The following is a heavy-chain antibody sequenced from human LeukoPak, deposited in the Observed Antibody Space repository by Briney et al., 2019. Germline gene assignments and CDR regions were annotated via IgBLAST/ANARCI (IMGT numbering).Heavy chain of an antibody. V-gene: IGHV3-23*01. Sequence: GGSLRLSCAASGFTFSSYTMSWVRQSPGKGLAWVSGIDSSGTKTTYADSVKGRFTISRDNPRNTLYLQMNSLRAEDTAVYYCAKDETGFLNYFHYWGQGALVTVSS. J-gene: IGHJ4*02. CDR3: AKDETGFLNYFHY. D-gene: IGHD3-3*01. CDR1: GFTFSSYT. CDR2: IDSSGTKT.